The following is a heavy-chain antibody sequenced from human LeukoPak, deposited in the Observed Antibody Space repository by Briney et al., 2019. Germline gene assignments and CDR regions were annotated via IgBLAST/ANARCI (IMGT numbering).Heavy chain of an antibody. D-gene: IGHD2-2*02. CDR2: IYTSGST. CDR3: ARVGYCSSTSCYRDYYYYYYMDV. Sequence: SETLSLTCTVSGGSISSGSYYWSWIRQPAGKGLEWIGRIYTSGSTNYNPSLKSRVTISVDTSKNQFSLKLSSVTAADTAVYYCARVGYCSSTSCYRDYYYYYYMDVWGKGTTVTVSS. V-gene: IGHV4-61*02. CDR1: GGSISSGSYY. J-gene: IGHJ6*03.